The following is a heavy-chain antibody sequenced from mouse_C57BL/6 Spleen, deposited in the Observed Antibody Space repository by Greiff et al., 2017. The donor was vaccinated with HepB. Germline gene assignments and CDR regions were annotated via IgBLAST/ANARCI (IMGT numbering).Heavy chain of an antibody. V-gene: IGHV1-43*01. Sequence: EVQLVESGPELVKPGASVKISCKASGYSFTGYYMHWVKQSSEKSLEWIGEINPSTGGTSYNQKFKGKATLTVDKSSSTAYMQLKSLTSEDAAVYSCASSNWDLYAMDYWGQGTSVTVSS. D-gene: IGHD4-1*02. J-gene: IGHJ4*01. CDR3: ASSNWDLYAMDY. CDR1: GYSFTGYY. CDR2: INPSTGGT.